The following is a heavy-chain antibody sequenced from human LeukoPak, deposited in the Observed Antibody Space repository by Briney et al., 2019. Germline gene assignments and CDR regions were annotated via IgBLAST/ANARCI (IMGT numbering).Heavy chain of an antibody. CDR1: GYTFSSYG. J-gene: IGHJ6*04. D-gene: IGHD5-18*01. CDR3: ARDGDTAMDLYYYYGMDV. Sequence: GASVKVSCKASGYTFSSYGISWVRQAPGQGLEWMGWISAYNGNTNYAQKLQGRVTMTTDTSTSTAYMELRSLRSDDTALYYCARDGDTAMDLYYYYGMDVWGKGTTVTVSS. V-gene: IGHV1-18*04. CDR2: ISAYNGNT.